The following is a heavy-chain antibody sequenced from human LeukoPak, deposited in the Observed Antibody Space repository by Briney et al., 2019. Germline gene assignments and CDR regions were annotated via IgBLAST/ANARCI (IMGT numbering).Heavy chain of an antibody. J-gene: IGHJ4*02. CDR3: TGGGGWLIDH. CDR1: GFTFSSYA. D-gene: IGHD6-19*01. CDR2: IKKDGSER. V-gene: IGHV3-7*04. Sequence: SGGSLRLSCAASGFTFSSYAMSWVRQAPGKGLEWVAIIKKDGSERLYVDSVKGRFTMSRDNAKNSLYLQMNSLGDADTALYYCTGGGGWLIDHWGRGTQVTVSS.